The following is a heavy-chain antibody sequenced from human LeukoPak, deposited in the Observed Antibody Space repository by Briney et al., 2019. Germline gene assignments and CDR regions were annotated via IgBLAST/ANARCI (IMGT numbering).Heavy chain of an antibody. Sequence: HGESLQISCQGSGYRFTSYWIGWVRQLSGKGLEWMGIIYPGDSDTRYSPSFQGQVTISADKSISTAYLQWSSLKASDTAMYYCARQEVPAAIDYWGQGTLVTVPS. CDR3: ARQEVPAAIDY. CDR2: IYPGDSDT. J-gene: IGHJ4*02. D-gene: IGHD2-2*02. CDR1: GYRFTSYW. V-gene: IGHV5-51*01.